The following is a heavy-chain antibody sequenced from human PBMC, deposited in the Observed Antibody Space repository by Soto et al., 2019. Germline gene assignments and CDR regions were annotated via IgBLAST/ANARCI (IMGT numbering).Heavy chain of an antibody. Sequence: ASVKVSCKASGYAFTSYAMHWVRQAPGQRLEWMGWVNAGNGNTKYSQKFQGRVTITRDTSASTAYMELSSLRSEDTAVYYCAREKSIAARPGGLGFDYWGQGTLVTVS. D-gene: IGHD6-6*01. V-gene: IGHV1-3*01. CDR3: AREKSIAARPGGLGFDY. J-gene: IGHJ4*02. CDR2: VNAGNGNT. CDR1: GYAFTSYA.